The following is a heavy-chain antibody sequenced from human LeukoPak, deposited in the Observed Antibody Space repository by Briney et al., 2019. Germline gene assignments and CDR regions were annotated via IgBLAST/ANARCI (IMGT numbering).Heavy chain of an antibody. Sequence: GGSLRLSCSASGXTFSSYAMHWVRQAPGKGLDYISGITNNGGTSYHADSVKGRFTISRDNSKNTLYLQMSSLRAEDTAVYYCAKVSSTVGATYFDYWGQGTLVTVSS. D-gene: IGHD1-26*01. J-gene: IGHJ4*02. CDR1: GXTFSSYA. CDR3: AKVSSTVGATYFDY. V-gene: IGHV3-64D*06. CDR2: ITNNGGTS.